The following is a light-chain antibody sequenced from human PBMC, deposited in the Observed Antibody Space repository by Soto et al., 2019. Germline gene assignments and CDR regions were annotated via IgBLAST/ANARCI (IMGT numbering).Light chain of an antibody. CDR3: SSYAGSNNPFV. CDR2: EVS. J-gene: IGLJ7*01. CDR1: SSDVGGYNY. Sequence: QCALTQPPSASGSPGQSVTISWTGTSSDVGGYNYVSWYQQHPGKAPKLMIYEVSKRPSGVPDRFSGSKSGNTASLTVSGLQAEDEADYCCSSYAGSNNPFVFGTGTQLTVL. V-gene: IGLV2-8*01.